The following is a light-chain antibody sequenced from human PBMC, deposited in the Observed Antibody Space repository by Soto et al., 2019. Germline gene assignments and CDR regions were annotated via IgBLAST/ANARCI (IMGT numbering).Light chain of an antibody. Sequence: QSVLTQPPSASGTPGQRVTISCSGSSSNIGSNYVYWYQQLPGTAPKLLIYRNNQRPSGVPDRFSGSKSGTSASLAISGLRSEDEADYYCAAWDDSPSGRWVFGGGTKLTVL. CDR2: RNN. V-gene: IGLV1-47*01. CDR1: SSNIGSNY. CDR3: AAWDDSPSGRWV. J-gene: IGLJ3*02.